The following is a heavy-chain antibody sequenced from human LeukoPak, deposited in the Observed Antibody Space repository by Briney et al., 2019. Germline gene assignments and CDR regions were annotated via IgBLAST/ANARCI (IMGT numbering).Heavy chain of an antibody. CDR2: TRSSNGHI. CDR3: ARGEGPSTLDY. J-gene: IGHJ4*02. V-gene: IGHV3-21*01. CDR1: GFTFTSYS. D-gene: IGHD3-3*02. Sequence: PGTSLRLSCAASGFTFTSYSMNWVRQAPGKGLEWVSITRSSNGHIYYADSVKGRFTISRDKAKKSLYLQMNSLRAEDTAVYYCARGEGPSTLDYWGQGTLVTVSS.